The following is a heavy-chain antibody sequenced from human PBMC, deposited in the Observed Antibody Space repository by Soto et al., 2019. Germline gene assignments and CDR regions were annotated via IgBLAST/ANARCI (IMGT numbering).Heavy chain of an antibody. CDR1: GGSSGSYD. Sequence: PSETLSLTCSVAGGSSGSYDWSWIRQPPGKGLEWIGYIYYSASTNYSPSLKSRVTISVDTSKNQFSLNLSSVTAADTAVYYCARHLPYCGGDCYSLDYWGQGTLVTVSS. CDR3: ARHLPYCGGDCYSLDY. CDR2: IYYSAST. D-gene: IGHD2-21*02. J-gene: IGHJ4*02. V-gene: IGHV4-59*08.